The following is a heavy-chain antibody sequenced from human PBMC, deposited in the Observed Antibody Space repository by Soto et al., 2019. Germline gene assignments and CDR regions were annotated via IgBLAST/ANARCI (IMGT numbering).Heavy chain of an antibody. D-gene: IGHD1-26*01. CDR1: GGSISSSSYY. CDR2: IYYSGST. J-gene: IGHJ4*02. Sequence: PSETLSLTCTVSGGSISSSSYYWGWIRQPPGKGLEWIGSIYYSGSTYYNPSLKSRVTISVDTSKNQFSLKLSSVTAADTAVYYCAREVGATTSFDYWGQGTLVTVSS. V-gene: IGHV4-39*02. CDR3: AREVGATTSFDY.